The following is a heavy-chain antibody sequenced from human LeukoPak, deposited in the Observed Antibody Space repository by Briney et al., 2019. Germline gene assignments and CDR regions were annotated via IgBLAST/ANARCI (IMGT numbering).Heavy chain of an antibody. CDR2: IYNDGSRI. CDR3: ARDPTVTNFHDAFDI. V-gene: IGHV3-74*01. D-gene: IGHD4-17*01. CDR1: GFTFSSHW. J-gene: IGHJ3*02. Sequence: PGGSLRLSCTASGFTFSSHWMHWVRQAPGKGLVWVSRIYNDGSRINYADSVKGRFTISRDNTRNTLYLQMDSLRAEDTAVYYCARDPTVTNFHDAFDIWGQGTMVTVSS.